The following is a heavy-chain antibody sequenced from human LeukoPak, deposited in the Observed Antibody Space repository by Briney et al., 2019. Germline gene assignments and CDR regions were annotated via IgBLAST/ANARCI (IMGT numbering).Heavy chain of an antibody. Sequence: GGSLRLSCAASGFTFISYALSWVRQPPVKGMEWVAAISGRGGRTYYADYVKSRFTISRNNSKNKLYLQKNSLRAKDTTVYYCAKRGDYCHFWGQGTLVTVSS. D-gene: IGHD2/OR15-2a*01. CDR3: AKRGDYCHF. CDR2: ISGRGGRT. CDR1: GFTFISYA. V-gene: IGHV3-23*01. J-gene: IGHJ4*02.